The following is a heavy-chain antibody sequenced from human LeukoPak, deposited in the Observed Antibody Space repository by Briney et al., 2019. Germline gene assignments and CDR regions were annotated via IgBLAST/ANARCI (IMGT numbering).Heavy chain of an antibody. CDR1: SRSFSGYY. D-gene: IGHD2-15*01. CDR2: INHRVGT. V-gene: IGHV4-34*01. Sequence: PSETLSLTCAVYSRSFSGYYWSWIRQSPGKGLEWIGEINHRVGTKYNPSLKSRVTILEDTSKNQISLRLNSVTAADTAVYYCARQGLLGYYFDYWGQGTLITVSS. CDR3: ARQGLLGYYFDY. J-gene: IGHJ4*02.